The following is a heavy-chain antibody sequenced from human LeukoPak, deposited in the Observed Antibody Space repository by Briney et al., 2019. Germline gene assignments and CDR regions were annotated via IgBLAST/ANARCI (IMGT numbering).Heavy chain of an antibody. V-gene: IGHV3-30*02. D-gene: IGHD2-2*01. CDR3: AKDLGVVPAPPSDY. CDR2: IRYDGSNK. Sequence: GGSLRLSCAASGFTFSSYGMHWVRQAPGKGLEWVAFIRYDGSNKYYADSVKGRFTISRDNSKNTLYLQMNSLRAEDTAVYYCAKDLGVVPAPPSDYWGQGTLVTVSS. J-gene: IGHJ4*02. CDR1: GFTFSSYG.